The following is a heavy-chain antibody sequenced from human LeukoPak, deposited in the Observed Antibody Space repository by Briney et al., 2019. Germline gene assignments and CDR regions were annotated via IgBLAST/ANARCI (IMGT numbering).Heavy chain of an antibody. CDR3: AKKVPHQHIDY. J-gene: IGHJ4*02. Sequence: PGGSLRLSCAASGFTFSIYAMSWVRQAPGKGLEWVSDISTSGDRTYYADSVKGRFTISRDNSKNTLYLQMNSLRAEDTAVYHCAKKVPHQHIDYWGQGTLVTVSS. V-gene: IGHV3-23*01. CDR2: ISTSGDRT. CDR1: GFTFSIYA.